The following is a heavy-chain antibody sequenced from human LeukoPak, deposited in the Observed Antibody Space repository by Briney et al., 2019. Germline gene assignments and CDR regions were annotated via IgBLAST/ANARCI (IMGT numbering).Heavy chain of an antibody. V-gene: IGHV1-18*01. CDR1: GYTFTSYG. CDR3: ARWEVPYYDILTGYGAWDY. D-gene: IGHD3-9*01. J-gene: IGHJ4*02. Sequence: ASVKVSCKASGYTFTSYGISWVRQAPGQGLEWMGWISACNGNTNYAQKLQGRVIMTTDTFTSTAYMELRSLRSDDTAVYYCARWEVPYYDILTGYGAWDYWGQGTLVTVSS. CDR2: ISACNGNT.